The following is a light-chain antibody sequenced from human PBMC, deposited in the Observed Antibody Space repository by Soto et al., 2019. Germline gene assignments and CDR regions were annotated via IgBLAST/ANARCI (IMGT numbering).Light chain of an antibody. CDR2: EVT. Sequence: LTQPPSASGSLGQSVTISCTGTSSDVGAYNYVSWYQQHPGKAPKLMIYEVTRRPSGVPDRFSGSKSGNTASLNVSGLQAEDEADYYCCSYADNNDYVFGTGTKVTVL. CDR1: SSDVGAYNY. V-gene: IGLV2-8*01. J-gene: IGLJ1*01. CDR3: CSYADNNDYV.